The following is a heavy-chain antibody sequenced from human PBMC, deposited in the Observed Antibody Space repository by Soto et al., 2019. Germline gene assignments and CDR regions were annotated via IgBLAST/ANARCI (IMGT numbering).Heavy chain of an antibody. D-gene: IGHD3-22*01. CDR1: GYTLTELS. CDR2: FDPEDGET. J-gene: IGHJ4*02. Sequence: ASVKVSCKVSGYTLTELSMHWVRQAPGKGLEWMGGFDPEDGETIYAQKFQGRVTMTEDTFTDTAYMELSSLRSEDTAVYYCATEMYYYDSSGYPSHYFDYWGQGTLVTVSS. V-gene: IGHV1-24*01. CDR3: ATEMYYYDSSGYPSHYFDY.